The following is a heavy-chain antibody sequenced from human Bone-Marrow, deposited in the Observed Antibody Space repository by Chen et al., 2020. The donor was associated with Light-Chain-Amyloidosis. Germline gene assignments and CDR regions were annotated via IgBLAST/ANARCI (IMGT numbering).Heavy chain of an antibody. J-gene: IGHJ4*02. CDR3: ARRRYGYSFDY. CDR1: GYTFPNYW. CDR2: IYPDDSDA. D-gene: IGHD5-12*01. V-gene: IGHV5-51*01. Sequence: EVQLEQSGQEVKKPGESLKISCKGSGYTFPNYWIGWVRQMPGKGLAWLGVIYPDDSDATYSPPFEGQVTTSADKSITTAYLQWRSLKASDTAMYYCARRRYGYSFDYWGQGTLVTVSS.